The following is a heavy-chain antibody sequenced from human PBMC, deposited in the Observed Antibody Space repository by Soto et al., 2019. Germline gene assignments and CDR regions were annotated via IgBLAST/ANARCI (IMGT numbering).Heavy chain of an antibody. CDR3: ARARVSLRRGYYYDCGMYV. Sequence: QVQLQESGLGLVKPSETLSLTCTVSGGSVSSGSYYWSWIRQPPGEGLEWIGYIYYSGSTNYNPSLKSRVTISVDTYNIQFLLTLSSVTAADSAGYYGARARVSLRRGYYYDCGMYVWGQGTMVTVSS. CDR2: IYYSGST. V-gene: IGHV4-61*01. D-gene: IGHD3-16*01. J-gene: IGHJ6*02. CDR1: GGSVSSGSYY.